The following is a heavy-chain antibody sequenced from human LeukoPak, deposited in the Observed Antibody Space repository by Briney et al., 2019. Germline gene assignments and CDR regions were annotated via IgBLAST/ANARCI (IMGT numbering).Heavy chain of an antibody. CDR2: IYSSGHT. J-gene: IGHJ4*02. CDR1: GGSISTYY. CDR3: ASQGIASRAFDY. D-gene: IGHD6-6*01. V-gene: IGHV4-59*08. Sequence: SETLSLTCTVSGGSISTYYWSWIRQPPGKGLEWIAYIYSSGHTNYNPSLKGRVTISVDTSKNQFSLKLSSVTAADTAVYYCASQGIASRAFDYWGQGTPVTVSS.